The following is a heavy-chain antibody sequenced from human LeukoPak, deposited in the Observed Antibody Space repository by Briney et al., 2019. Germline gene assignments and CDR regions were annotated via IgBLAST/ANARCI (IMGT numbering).Heavy chain of an antibody. CDR3: ATLPYYGNPYY. D-gene: IGHD3-10*01. CDR1: GYTHTELS. CDR2: FDPEDGET. J-gene: IGHJ4*02. V-gene: IGHV1-24*01. Sequence: ASVKVSSKVSGYTHTELSMRWVRQAPGNGFEWMGRFDPEDGETIYAQKFQDRVTMTEDTSTDTAYMELSSLRSEDTAVYYCATLPYYGNPYYWGQGTLVTVSS.